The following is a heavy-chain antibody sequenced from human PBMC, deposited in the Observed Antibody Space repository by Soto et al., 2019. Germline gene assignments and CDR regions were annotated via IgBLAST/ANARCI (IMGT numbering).Heavy chain of an antibody. CDR3: ARSPDYSNYQKGEFDY. D-gene: IGHD4-4*01. CDR2: IYPGDSDT. CDR1: GYSFTSYW. V-gene: IGHV5-51*01. Sequence: GESLKISCKGSGYSFTSYWIGWVRQMPGKGLEWMGIIYPGDSDTRYSPSFQGQVTISADKSISTAYLQWSSLKASDTAMYYCARSPDYSNYQKGEFDYWGQGTLVTVSS. J-gene: IGHJ4*02.